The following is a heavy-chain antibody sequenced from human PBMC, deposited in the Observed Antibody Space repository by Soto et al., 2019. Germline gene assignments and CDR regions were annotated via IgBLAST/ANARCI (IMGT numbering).Heavy chain of an antibody. V-gene: IGHV3-23*01. D-gene: IGHD4-17*01. CDR2: ISGSGGST. CDR1: GFTFSSYA. J-gene: IGHJ1*01. Sequence: GGSLRLSCAASGFTFSSYAMSWVRQAPGKGLEWVSAISGSGGSTYYADSVEGRFTISRDNSKNTLYLQMNSLRAEDTAVYYCAKDTVALRKYFQRWGQGTLVTVSS. CDR3: AKDTVALRKYFQR.